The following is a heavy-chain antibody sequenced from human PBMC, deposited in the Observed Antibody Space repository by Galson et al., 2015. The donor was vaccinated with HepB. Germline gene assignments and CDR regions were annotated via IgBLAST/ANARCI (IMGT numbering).Heavy chain of an antibody. CDR1: GDSVSSNGAA. CDR2: TYYRSKWYY. D-gene: IGHD2-2*01. J-gene: IGHJ6*02. CDR3: ASSLVLPAGIEYYYYGMDV. Sequence: CAISGDSVSSNGAAWNRIRQSLSRGLEWLGRTYYRSKWYYGYAVSVKSRITINPDTSKNQFSLHLNSVTPEDTAVYYCASSLVLPAGIEYYYYGMDVWGQGTTVTVSS. V-gene: IGHV6-1*01.